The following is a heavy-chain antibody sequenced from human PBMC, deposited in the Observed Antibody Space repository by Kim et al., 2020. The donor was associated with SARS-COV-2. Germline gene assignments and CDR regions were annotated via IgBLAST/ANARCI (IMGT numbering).Heavy chain of an antibody. CDR2: IYYSGST. D-gene: IGHD3-9*01. Sequence: SETLSLTCTVSGGSISSYYWSWIRQPPGKGLEWIGYIYYSGSTNYNPSLKSRVTISVDTSKNQFSLKLSSVTAADTAVYYCARGPLRDFDWVPTTSGSGMDVWGQGTTVTVSS. J-gene: IGHJ6*02. CDR3: ARGPLRDFDWVPTTSGSGMDV. CDR1: GGSISSYY. V-gene: IGHV4-59*13.